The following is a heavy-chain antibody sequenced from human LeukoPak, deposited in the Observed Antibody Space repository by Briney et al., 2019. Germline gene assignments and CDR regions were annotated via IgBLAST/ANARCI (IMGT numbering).Heavy chain of an antibody. V-gene: IGHV4-59*01. D-gene: IGHD6-19*01. J-gene: IGHJ4*02. CDR1: GGSISSYY. CDR3: ARYPNGGWYGFDY. Sequence: TSETLSLTCTVSGGSISSYYWSWIRQPPGKGLEWIGYIYYSGSTNYNPSLKSRVTIPVDTSKNQLSLKLSSVTAADTAVYYCARYPNGGWYGFDYWGQGTLVTVSS. CDR2: IYYSGST.